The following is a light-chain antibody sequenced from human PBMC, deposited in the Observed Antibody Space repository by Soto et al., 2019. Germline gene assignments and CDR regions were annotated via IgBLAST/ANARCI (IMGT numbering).Light chain of an antibody. CDR2: GAS. CDR3: QQYGRSPRT. Sequence: EIVLTQSPATLSLSPGERATLSCRASQSVSSSYLAWYQQQPGQAPRLLIYGASSRATGIPDRFSGSGSGTDFTLTISRLEPEDFAVYYCQQYGRSPRTFGQGTKVDIK. CDR1: QSVSSSY. V-gene: IGKV3-20*01. J-gene: IGKJ1*01.